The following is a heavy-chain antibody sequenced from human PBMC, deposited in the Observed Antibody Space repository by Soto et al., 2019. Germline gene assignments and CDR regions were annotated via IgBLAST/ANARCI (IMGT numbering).Heavy chain of an antibody. D-gene: IGHD2-8*01. CDR1: GGSFSGYY. J-gene: IGHJ6*03. CDR2: INHSGST. V-gene: IGHV4-34*01. CDR3: ARKMNVCTNGVCYTGYYYYYMDV. Sequence: SETLSLTCAVYGGSFSGYYWSWIRQPPGKGLEWIGEINHSGSTNYNPSLKSRVTISVDTSKNQFSLKLSSLTAADTAVYYCARKMNVCTNGVCYTGYYYYYMDVWGKGTTVTVSS.